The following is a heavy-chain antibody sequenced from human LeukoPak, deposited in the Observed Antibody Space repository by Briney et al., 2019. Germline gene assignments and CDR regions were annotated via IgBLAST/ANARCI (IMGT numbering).Heavy chain of an antibody. CDR1: GGSISGSPYH. Sequence: SETLSLTCTVSGGSISGSPYHWGWIRLPPGKGLEWFGSIHCTGTTYYNPSLKSRVTMSVDTSKNQFSLKLSSVTAAETAVYYCARHGYHHFDYWGQGTLVTVSS. V-gene: IGHV4-39*01. CDR3: ARHGYHHFDY. CDR2: IHCTGTT. J-gene: IGHJ4*02. D-gene: IGHD3-22*01.